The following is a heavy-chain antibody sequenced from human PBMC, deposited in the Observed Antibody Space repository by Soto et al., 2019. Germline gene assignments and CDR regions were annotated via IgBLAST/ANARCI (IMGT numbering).Heavy chain of an antibody. J-gene: IGHJ5*02. CDR1: GDSINDWW. CDR3: ATRPSYGPS. Sequence: QVQLQESGPGLVKPSGTLSLTCVVSGDSINDWWWSWVRQPPGKGLEWIGEMFHSGGTNYNPSLKCRVTISIDKSKNQLSLKLTSVTAADTAVYYCATRPSYGPSWGQGTLVTVSS. V-gene: IGHV4-4*02. CDR2: MFHSGGT. D-gene: IGHD5-18*01.